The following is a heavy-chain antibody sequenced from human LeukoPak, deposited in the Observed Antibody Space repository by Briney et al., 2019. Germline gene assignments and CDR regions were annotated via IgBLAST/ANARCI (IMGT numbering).Heavy chain of an antibody. CDR1: GYTFTSYA. CDR2: INAGNGNT. CDR3: AVGEMVRGVIITFFDY. Sequence: TSVKVSCKASGYTFTSYAMHWVRQAPGQRLEWMGWINAGNGNTKYSQKFQGRVTITRDTSASTAYMELSSLRSEDTAVYYCAVGEMVRGVIITFFDYWGQGTLATVSS. V-gene: IGHV1-3*01. D-gene: IGHD3-10*01. J-gene: IGHJ4*02.